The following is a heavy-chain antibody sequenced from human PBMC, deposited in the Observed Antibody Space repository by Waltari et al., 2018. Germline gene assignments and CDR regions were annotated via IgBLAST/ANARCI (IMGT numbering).Heavy chain of an antibody. J-gene: IGHJ5*02. D-gene: IGHD3-10*01. V-gene: IGHV3-7*03. CDR2: IMTDGREE. CDR3: AKDAFGNTYLDH. CDR1: GFTLSNYW. Sequence: EVQLVESGGGLVQPGGSLRLSCAASGFTLSNYWMSWVRQAPGKGPEWVANIMTDGREEYYVDSVRGRFTISRDDSKNTLYLDINNLRVDDTGIYYCAKDAFGNTYLDHWGQGTVVTVSS.